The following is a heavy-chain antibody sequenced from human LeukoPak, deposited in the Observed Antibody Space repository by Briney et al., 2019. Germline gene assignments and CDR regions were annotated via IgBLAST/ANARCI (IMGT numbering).Heavy chain of an antibody. Sequence: GGSLRLSCVASGFTFSSYAMSWVRQAPGKGLEWVSAISGSGGSTYYADSVKGRFTISRDNSKNTLYLQMNSLRAEDTAVYYCAREMDYSNYFDYWGQGTLVTVSS. D-gene: IGHD4-4*01. CDR3: AREMDYSNYFDY. V-gene: IGHV3-23*01. CDR1: GFTFSSYA. J-gene: IGHJ4*02. CDR2: ISGSGGST.